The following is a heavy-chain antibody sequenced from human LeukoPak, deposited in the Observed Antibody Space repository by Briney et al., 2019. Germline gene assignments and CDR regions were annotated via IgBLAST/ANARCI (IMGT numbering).Heavy chain of an antibody. CDR1: GFTVSSNY. D-gene: IGHD2-21*01. CDR2: ISYDGSNK. V-gene: IGHV3-30*18. CDR3: AKEIPRGYYGMDV. J-gene: IGHJ6*02. Sequence: PGGSLRLSCAASGFTVSSNYMSWVRQAPGKGLEWVAVISYDGSNKYYADSVKGRFTISRDNSKNTLYLQMNSLRAEDTAVYYCAKEIPRGYYGMDVWGQGTTVTVSS.